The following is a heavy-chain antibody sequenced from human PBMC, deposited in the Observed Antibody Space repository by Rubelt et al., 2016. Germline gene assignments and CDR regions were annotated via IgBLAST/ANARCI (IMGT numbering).Heavy chain of an antibody. CDR1: VHTFSGHY. CDR2: VSPNSYDT. Sequence: QVQLVQSGAEVKKPGASVKVSCKASVHTFSGHYIHWVRQAPGQGLEWMGWVSPNSYDTNFAQNFQGRVTLTRDTSINTGYTELGRPRFDDTAVYYCAKYYPSPYDAFDIWGQGTMVTVSS. D-gene: IGHD2/OR15-2a*01. V-gene: IGHV1-2*02. J-gene: IGHJ3*02. CDR3: AKYYPSPYDAFDI.